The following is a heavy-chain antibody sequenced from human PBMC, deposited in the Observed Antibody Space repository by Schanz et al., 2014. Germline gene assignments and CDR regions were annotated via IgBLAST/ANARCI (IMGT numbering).Heavy chain of an antibody. CDR3: VRDKKGFVAVAGRAPFDY. CDR2: IWYDGSNE. J-gene: IGHJ4*02. Sequence: VQLVESGGGLVQPRGSLRLSCAASEFSFSSFGMHWVRQSPGKGLEWVALIWYDGSNEYYADSVKGRFTISRDSSKNTLYLQVNNLSAEDTAVYYCVRDKKGFVAVAGRAPFDYWGQGTLVTVSS. CDR1: EFSFSSFG. D-gene: IGHD6-19*01. V-gene: IGHV3-33*08.